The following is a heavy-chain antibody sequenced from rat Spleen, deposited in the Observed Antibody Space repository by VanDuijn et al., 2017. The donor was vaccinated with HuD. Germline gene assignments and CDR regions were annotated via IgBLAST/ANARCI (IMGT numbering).Heavy chain of an antibody. CDR3: ARVRNSGPRFDY. CDR1: GFSLTSYN. CDR2: IWSGGST. V-gene: IGHV2-45*01. D-gene: IGHD4-3*01. Sequence: QVQLKESGPGLVQPSETLSLTCTVSGFSLTSYNIHWVRQPPGKGLEWIGAIWSGGSTDYNSALKSRLSISRDTSKSQVFLKMTSLQTEDTATYYCARVRNSGPRFDYWGQGVMVTVSS. J-gene: IGHJ2*01.